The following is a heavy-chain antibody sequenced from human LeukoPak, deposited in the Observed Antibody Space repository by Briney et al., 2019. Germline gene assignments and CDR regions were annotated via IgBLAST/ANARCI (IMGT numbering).Heavy chain of an antibody. CDR2: INPNSGGT. V-gene: IGHV1-2*02. J-gene: IGHJ5*02. CDR3: ARGIILQCFGELLPNWFDP. Sequence: ASVKVSCKASGYTFTGYFTHWVRLAPGQGLEWMGWINPNSGGTNYAQNFQGRVTMTRDTSLTTVYMELSRLTSDDTAVYYCARGIILQCFGELLPNWFDPWGQGTLVTVSS. D-gene: IGHD3-10*01. CDR1: GYTFTGYF.